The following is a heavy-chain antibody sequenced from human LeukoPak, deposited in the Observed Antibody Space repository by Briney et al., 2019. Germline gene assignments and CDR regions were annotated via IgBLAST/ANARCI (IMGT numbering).Heavy chain of an antibody. Sequence: GESLKISCRGSGYSFSNYWIAWVRQMPGKGLEWMGTIYPSDSDTRYSPSFLGQVTISADKSNGTAYLQWSTLKASDTAMYYCARRVGATGWFDLWGQGTLVAVSS. V-gene: IGHV5-51*01. J-gene: IGHJ5*02. CDR1: GYSFSNYW. CDR3: ARRVGATGWFDL. D-gene: IGHD1-26*01. CDR2: IYPSDSDT.